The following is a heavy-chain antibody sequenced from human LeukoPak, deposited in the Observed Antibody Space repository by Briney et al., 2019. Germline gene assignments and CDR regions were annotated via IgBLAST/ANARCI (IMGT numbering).Heavy chain of an antibody. J-gene: IGHJ4*02. V-gene: IGHV1-18*01. Sequence: ASVKVSCKASGYTFTSYGISWVRQAPGQGLEWMGWNSDYNGNTNYAQKLQGRVTMTTDTSTSTAYMELRSLRSDDTAVYYCARAAFGAYYYDSSGYENWGQGTLVTVSS. CDR1: GYTFTSYG. D-gene: IGHD3-22*01. CDR2: NSDYNGNT. CDR3: ARAAFGAYYYDSSGYEN.